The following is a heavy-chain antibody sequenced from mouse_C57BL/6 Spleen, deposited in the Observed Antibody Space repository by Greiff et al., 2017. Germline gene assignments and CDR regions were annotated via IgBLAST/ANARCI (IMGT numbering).Heavy chain of an antibody. V-gene: IGHV5-9*01. CDR1: GFTFSSYT. J-gene: IGHJ2*01. CDR2: ISGGGGNT. CDR3: ARHPGYFDD. Sequence: EVMLVESGGGLVKPGGSLKLSCAASGFTFSSYTMSWVRQTPEKRLEWVATISGGGGNTYYPDSVKGRFTISRDNAKNTLYLQMSSLRSEDTALYYCARHPGYFDDWGQGTTLTVSS.